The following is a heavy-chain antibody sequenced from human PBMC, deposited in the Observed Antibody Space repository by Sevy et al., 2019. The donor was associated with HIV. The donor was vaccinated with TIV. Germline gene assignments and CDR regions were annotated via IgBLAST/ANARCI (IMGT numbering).Heavy chain of an antibody. CDR1: GFTFSTYG. CDR3: AKVQSGYSYGFGYYFDY. Sequence: GGSLRLSCTASGFTFSTYGMHWVRQAPGKGLEWVAFIRYDGSNKYYVASVQGRFTISRDNFKNTLYLQMNSLRAEDTAVYYCAKVQSGYSYGFGYYFDYWGQGTLVTVSS. D-gene: IGHD5-18*01. V-gene: IGHV3-30*02. J-gene: IGHJ4*02. CDR2: IRYDGSNK.